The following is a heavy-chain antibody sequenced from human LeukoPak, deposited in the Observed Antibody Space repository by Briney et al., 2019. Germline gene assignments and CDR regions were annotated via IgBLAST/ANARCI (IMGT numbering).Heavy chain of an antibody. CDR3: ARFLSRAVNWFDP. CDR1: GFTFSDYY. CDR2: ISSSGSTI. V-gene: IGHV3-11*01. J-gene: IGHJ5*02. D-gene: IGHD3-10*01. Sequence: GSLRLSCAASGFTFSDYYMSWIRQAPGKGLGWVSYISSSGSTIYYADSVKGRFTISRDNAKNSLYLQMNSLRAEDTAVYYCARFLSRAVNWFDPWGQGTLVTVSS.